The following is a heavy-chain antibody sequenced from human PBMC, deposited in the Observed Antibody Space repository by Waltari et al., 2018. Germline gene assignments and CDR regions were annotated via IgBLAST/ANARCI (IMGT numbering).Heavy chain of an antibody. J-gene: IGHJ5*02. Sequence: EVQLVESGGSLVKPGGSLRHSCAASGFTFTNAWMVWVRQAPGKGLEWVGRIRSKADGGTIDYAAPVKGRFTISRDDSTKTMYLQMNSLKTEDTAVYYCNTGGWYDPWGQGTLVTVSS. V-gene: IGHV3-15*01. CDR2: IRSKADGGTI. CDR3: NTGGWYDP. CDR1: GFTFTNAW.